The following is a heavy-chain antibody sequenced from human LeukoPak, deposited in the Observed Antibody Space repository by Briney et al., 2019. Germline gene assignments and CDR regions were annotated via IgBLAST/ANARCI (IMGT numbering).Heavy chain of an antibody. V-gene: IGHV4-38-2*02. Sequence: PSETLSLTCAVSGYSISSGYYWGWIRQPPGKGLEWIGSIYHSGSTYYNPSLKSRVTISVDTSKNQFSLKLSSVTAADTAVYYCARDVLAAAGNWGQATLVTVSS. CDR2: IYHSGST. D-gene: IGHD6-13*01. CDR1: GYSISSGYY. CDR3: ARDVLAAAGN. J-gene: IGHJ4*02.